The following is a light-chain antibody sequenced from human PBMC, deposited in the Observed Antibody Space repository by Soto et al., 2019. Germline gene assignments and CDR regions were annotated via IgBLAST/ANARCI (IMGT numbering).Light chain of an antibody. CDR2: DVS. CDR1: QGISSA. CDR3: QHFNSYPQLT. J-gene: IGKJ4*01. V-gene: IGKV1-13*02. Sequence: AIQLTQSPSSLSASVGDGVTLTCRASQGISSALAWYQQKPGSPPKLLIYDVSSLESGVPSRFSGAGSGTDFTLTISSLQPEDFATYSCQHFNSYPQLTFGGGTKVEI.